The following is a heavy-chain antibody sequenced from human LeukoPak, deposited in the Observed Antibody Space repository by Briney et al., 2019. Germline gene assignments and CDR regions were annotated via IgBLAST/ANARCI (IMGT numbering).Heavy chain of an antibody. Sequence: ASVKVSCKASGGTFSSYAISWVRQAPGQGLEWMGGIIPIFGTANYAQKFQGRVTITADESTSTAYMELSSLRSEDTAVYYCARGYCSSTSCYDDYWGQGTLVTVSS. D-gene: IGHD2-2*01. CDR3: ARGYCSSTSCYDDY. V-gene: IGHV1-69*13. J-gene: IGHJ4*02. CDR2: IIPIFGTA. CDR1: GGTFSSYA.